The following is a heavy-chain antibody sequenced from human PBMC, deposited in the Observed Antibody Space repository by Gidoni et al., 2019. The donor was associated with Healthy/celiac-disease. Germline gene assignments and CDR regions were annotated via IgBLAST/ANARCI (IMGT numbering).Heavy chain of an antibody. Sequence: QVQLQESGPGLVKPSQTLSLTCTVSGGSISSGSYYWRWIRQPSGKGLEWIGRIYTSGSTNYNPSLKSRVTMSVDTSKNQFSLKLSSVTAADTAVYYCARDRGHCSGGSCYYYYGMDVWGQGTTVTVSS. D-gene: IGHD2-15*01. J-gene: IGHJ6*02. CDR1: GGSISSGSYY. V-gene: IGHV4-61*02. CDR2: IYTSGST. CDR3: ARDRGHCSGGSCYYYYGMDV.